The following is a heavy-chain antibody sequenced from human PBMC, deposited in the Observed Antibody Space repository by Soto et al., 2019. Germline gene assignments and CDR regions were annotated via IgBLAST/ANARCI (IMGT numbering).Heavy chain of an antibody. J-gene: IGHJ5*02. V-gene: IGHV3-30*04. CDR1: GFSISRSA. Sequence: QVQLVESGGGVVQPGRSLKLSCAASGFSISRSAMHWVRQAPGKGLEWVAVIAYDGSNRWYADSAKGRFTISRDNSKNTVDLEMSSLRGEDTAGYYFARDLQAGTDNVNWFAPWGQGTLVTVSS. CDR3: ARDLQAGTDNVNWFAP. CDR2: IAYDGSNR. D-gene: IGHD1-1*01.